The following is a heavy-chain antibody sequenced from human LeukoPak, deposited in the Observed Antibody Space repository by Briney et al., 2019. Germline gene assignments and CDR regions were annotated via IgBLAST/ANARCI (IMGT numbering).Heavy chain of an antibody. D-gene: IGHD2/OR15-2a*01. Sequence: SETLSLTCTVSGYSISSGYYWGWIRQPPGKGLEWIGSIYHSGSTNYNPSLKSRVTISVDTSKNQFSLKLSSVTAADTAVYYCARRKSLGIVRALDIWGQGTMVTVSS. V-gene: IGHV4-38-2*02. J-gene: IGHJ3*02. CDR3: ARRKSLGIVRALDI. CDR1: GYSISSGYY. CDR2: IYHSGST.